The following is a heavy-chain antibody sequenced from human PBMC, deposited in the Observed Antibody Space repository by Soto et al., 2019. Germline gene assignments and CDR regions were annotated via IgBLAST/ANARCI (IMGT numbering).Heavy chain of an antibody. CDR2: ISSSGSTI. J-gene: IGHJ5*02. Sequence: GGSLRLSCAASGFTFSDYYMSWIRQAPGKGLEWVSYISSSGSTIYYADSVKGRFTISRDNAKNSLYLQMNSLRVEDTAVYYCARGASVVVPAAILNWFDPWGQGTLVTVSS. CDR1: GFTFSDYY. D-gene: IGHD2-2*01. V-gene: IGHV3-11*01. CDR3: ARGASVVVPAAILNWFDP.